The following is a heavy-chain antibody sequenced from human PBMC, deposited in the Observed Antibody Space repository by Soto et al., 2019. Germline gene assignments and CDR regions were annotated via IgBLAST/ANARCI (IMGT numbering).Heavy chain of an antibody. CDR1: GYTFTSYG. Sequence: QVQLVQSGAEVKKPGASVKVSCKASGYTFTSYGISWVRQAPGQGLEWMGWINPYNGNTNYAQKLQGRVTMTTDTSTNTAYMERRSLRSADTAVYYCARDWFGIDYWGQGTLVTVSS. D-gene: IGHD3-16*01. CDR3: ARDWFGIDY. CDR2: INPYNGNT. V-gene: IGHV1-18*01. J-gene: IGHJ4*02.